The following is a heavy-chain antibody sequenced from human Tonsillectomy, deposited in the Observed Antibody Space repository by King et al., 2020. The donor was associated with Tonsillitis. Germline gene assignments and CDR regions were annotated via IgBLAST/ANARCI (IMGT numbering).Heavy chain of an antibody. CDR1: GFTFSSYS. V-gene: IGHV3-21*01. CDR2: ISSSSSYI. D-gene: IGHD5-18*01. Sequence: VQLVESGGGLVKPGGSLRLSCAASGFTFSSYSMNWVRQAPGKGLEWVSSISSSSSYIYYADSVKGRFTISRDNAKNSLYLQMNSLRAEDTAVYYCERANAVDTAMAYYYYYYGMDVWGQGTTVTVSS. J-gene: IGHJ6*02. CDR3: ERANAVDTAMAYYYYYYGMDV.